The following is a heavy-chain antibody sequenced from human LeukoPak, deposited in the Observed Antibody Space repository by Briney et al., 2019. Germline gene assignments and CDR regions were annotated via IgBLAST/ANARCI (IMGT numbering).Heavy chain of an antibody. V-gene: IGHV3-48*02. CDR1: GFPFSSYS. Sequence: GGSRRLSCAASGFPFSSYSMSWVRQAPGKGLEWVAYISSSSSTLHYADPVKGRFTISRDNAKNSLYLQMNSLRDEDTAVYYCARDGRPFDIWGQGTMVTVSS. J-gene: IGHJ3*02. CDR3: ARDGRPFDI. CDR2: ISSSSSTL.